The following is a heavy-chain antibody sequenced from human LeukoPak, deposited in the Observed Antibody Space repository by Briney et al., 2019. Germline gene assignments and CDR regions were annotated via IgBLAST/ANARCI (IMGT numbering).Heavy chain of an antibody. D-gene: IGHD5-12*01. J-gene: IGHJ4*02. CDR3: AKYMSGVAYSGYEN. CDR1: GFTFSSYG. Sequence: GGSLRLSCAASGFTFSSYGMHWVRQAPGKGLEWVAVIWYDGSNQYYADSVKGRFTISRDNSKNTLYLQMNSLRAEDTAIYYCAKYMSGVAYSGYENWGQGILVTVSS. V-gene: IGHV3-33*06. CDR2: IWYDGSNQ.